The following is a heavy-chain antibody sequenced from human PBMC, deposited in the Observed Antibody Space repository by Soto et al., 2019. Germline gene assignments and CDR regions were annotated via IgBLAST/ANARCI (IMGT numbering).Heavy chain of an antibody. CDR1: GFTFKTYT. CDR3: ARDRGYDAHDYYYNAMDV. V-gene: IGHV3-21*01. D-gene: IGHD2-15*01. J-gene: IGHJ6*02. CDR2: IRGFSPYT. Sequence: GGSLRLSCISSGFTFKTYTMNWVRQAPGKGLEWVSGIRGFSPYTFYAESVKGRFTISRDNAKNSLYLQMNSLRAEDTAVYYCARDRGYDAHDYYYNAMDVWGQGTTVTVS.